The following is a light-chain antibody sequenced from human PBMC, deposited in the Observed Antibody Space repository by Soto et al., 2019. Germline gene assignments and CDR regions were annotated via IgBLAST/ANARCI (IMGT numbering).Light chain of an antibody. Sequence: EIVWTQSPDTLSLSPGERATLSCRASQSVRGRRLAWYQQKPGQAPRLLIYGAFRRVTGIPDRFSGSGSGTDFTLTISRLAPEDFAVYYCQQYGSSPSTFGRGTKVDIK. CDR1: QSVRGRR. CDR3: QQYGSSPST. V-gene: IGKV3-20*01. CDR2: GAF. J-gene: IGKJ1*01.